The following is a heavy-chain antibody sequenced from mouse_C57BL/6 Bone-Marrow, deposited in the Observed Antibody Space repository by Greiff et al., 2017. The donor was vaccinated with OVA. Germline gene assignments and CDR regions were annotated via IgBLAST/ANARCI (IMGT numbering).Heavy chain of an antibody. CDR2: IYPGSGNT. CDR1: GYTFTDYY. CDR3: ARRHYGSSYWYFDV. D-gene: IGHD1-1*01. Sequence: VQLKESGAELVRPGASVKLSCKASGYTFTDYYINWVKQRPGQGLEWIARIYPGSGNTYYNEKFKGKATLTAEKSSSTAYMQLSSLTSEDSAVYFCARRHYGSSYWYFDVWGTGTTVTVSS. V-gene: IGHV1-76*01. J-gene: IGHJ1*03.